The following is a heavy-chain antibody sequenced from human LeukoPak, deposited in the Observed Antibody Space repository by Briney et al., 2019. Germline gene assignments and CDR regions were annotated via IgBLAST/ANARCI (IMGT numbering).Heavy chain of an antibody. CDR1: GFTFSSYA. V-gene: IGHV3-23*01. CDR3: AKATGWGYYYGMDV. Sequence: PGGSLRLSCAASGFTFSSYAMSWVRRSPGKGLEWVSSISGSGGSTYYADSVKGRFTISRDNSKNTLYLQMNSLRAEDTAVYYCAKATGWGYYYGMDVWGKGTTVTVSS. J-gene: IGHJ6*04. D-gene: IGHD1-1*01. CDR2: ISGSGGST.